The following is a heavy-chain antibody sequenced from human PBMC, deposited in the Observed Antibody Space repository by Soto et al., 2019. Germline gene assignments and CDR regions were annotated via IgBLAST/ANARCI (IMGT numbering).Heavy chain of an antibody. Sequence: GTSVKVSCEASGDTFTTYAIHWVRQAPGQRLEWMGWINAANGNRKYSQKFQGRITVTRDTSASTAYMELSSLRSEDTAVYYCARSNSGSYDYWGQGTLVTVSS. CDR1: GDTFTTYA. CDR3: ARSNSGSYDY. V-gene: IGHV1-3*01. CDR2: INAANGNR. D-gene: IGHD1-26*01. J-gene: IGHJ4*02.